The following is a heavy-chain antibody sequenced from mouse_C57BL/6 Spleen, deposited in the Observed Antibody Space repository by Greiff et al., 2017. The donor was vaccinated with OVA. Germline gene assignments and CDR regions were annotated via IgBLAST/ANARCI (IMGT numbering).Heavy chain of an antibody. D-gene: IGHD1-1*01. V-gene: IGHV5-4*01. CDR2: ISDGGSYT. Sequence: EVQRVESGGGLVKPGGSLKLSCAASGFTFSSYAVSWVRQTPEKRLEWVATISDGGSYTYYPDNVKGRFTISRDNAKNNLYLQRSHLKSEDTAMYYCARDYYGSSYGYVDVWGTGTTVTVSS. CDR1: GFTFSSYA. CDR3: ARDYYGSSYGYVDV. J-gene: IGHJ1*03.